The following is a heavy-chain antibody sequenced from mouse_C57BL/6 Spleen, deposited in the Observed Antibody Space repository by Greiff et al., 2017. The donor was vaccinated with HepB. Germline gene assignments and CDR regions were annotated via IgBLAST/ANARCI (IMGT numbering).Heavy chain of an antibody. CDR1: GYTFTSYW. CDR3: ARSSTTVVATPVAY. Sequence: QVQLQQPGAELVRPGSSVKLSCKASGYTFTSYWMHWVKQRPIQGLEWIGNIDPSDSETHYNQKFKDKATLTVDKSSSTAYMQLSSLTSEDSAVYYCARSSTTVVATPVAYWGQGTLVTVSA. J-gene: IGHJ3*01. D-gene: IGHD1-1*01. CDR2: IDPSDSET. V-gene: IGHV1-52*01.